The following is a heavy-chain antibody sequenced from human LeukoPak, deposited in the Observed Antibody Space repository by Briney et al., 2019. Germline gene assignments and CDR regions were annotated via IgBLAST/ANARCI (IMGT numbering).Heavy chain of an antibody. CDR1: GYTFTSYH. CDR2: IKSGDDGT. Sequence: ASVKVSCKASGYTFTSYHMHWVRQAPGQGLEWMGIIKSGDDGTIYAQKFQGRVAMTRDTSTSTVCMELSGLTSEDTAVYFCAREVPSAFWFDPWGQGTLVTVSS. CDR3: AREVPSAFWFDP. D-gene: IGHD2-2*01. V-gene: IGHV1-46*01. J-gene: IGHJ5*02.